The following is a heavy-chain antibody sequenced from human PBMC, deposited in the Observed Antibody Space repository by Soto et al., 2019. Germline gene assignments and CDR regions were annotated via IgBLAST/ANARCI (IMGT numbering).Heavy chain of an antibody. Sequence: QMQLEESGPGLVKPSETLSLTCTVSGASISSNTYYWAWIRRPPGKGLECIGSTYYDGSTYYNPSLKMRLTCAVDTSKNQLALELNSVSDADTAVYYWARSTIAPHLFMYPFDAWGQGTLVTVSS. J-gene: IGHJ4*01. D-gene: IGHD6-6*01. CDR2: TYYDGST. V-gene: IGHV4-39*01. CDR1: GASISSNTYY. CDR3: ARSTIAPHLFMYPFDA.